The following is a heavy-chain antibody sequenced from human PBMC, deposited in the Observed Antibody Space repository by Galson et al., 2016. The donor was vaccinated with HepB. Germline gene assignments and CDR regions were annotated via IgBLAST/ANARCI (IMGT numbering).Heavy chain of an antibody. CDR3: ARTLSPTTQYFFNS. D-gene: IGHD1-1*01. CDR2: VSYSGTT. J-gene: IGHJ4*02. Sequence: SETLSLTCTVSGASVSSSNCYWGWIRQPPGKGLEWLARVSYSGTTDYKPALRSRLTISADTSKNHFSLRLSSVTAADTAVYYCARTLSPTTQYFFNSWGQGTLVTVSS. V-gene: IGHV4-39*02. CDR1: GASVSSSNCY.